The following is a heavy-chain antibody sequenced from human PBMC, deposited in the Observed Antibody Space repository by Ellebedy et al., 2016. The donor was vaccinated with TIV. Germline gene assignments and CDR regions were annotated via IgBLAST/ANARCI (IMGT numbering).Heavy chain of an antibody. CDR3: AKGLVVAATDGMDV. V-gene: IGHV3-11*06. D-gene: IGHD2-15*01. Sequence: GESLKISXAASGFTFSDYYMSWIHQAPGKGLEWVSYISSSSSYTNYADSVKGRFTISRDNAKNSLYLQMNSLRAEDTAVYYCAKGLVVAATDGMDVWGQGTTVTVSS. J-gene: IGHJ6*02. CDR1: GFTFSDYY. CDR2: ISSSSSYT.